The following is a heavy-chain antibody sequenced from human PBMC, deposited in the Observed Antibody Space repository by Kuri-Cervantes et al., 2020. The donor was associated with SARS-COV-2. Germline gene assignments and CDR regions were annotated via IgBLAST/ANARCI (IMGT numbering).Heavy chain of an antibody. V-gene: IGHV3-48*02. CDR3: ARDGLGYCSGGSCPTFDY. CDR2: ISTSSTTT. CDR1: GFTFSSYA. D-gene: IGHD2-15*01. J-gene: IGHJ4*02. Sequence: GESLKISCAASGFTFSSYAMHWVRQAPGKGLEWVSHISTSSTTTYYADSVKGRFTISRDNAKNSLYLQMNSLRDEDTAVYYCARDGLGYCSGGSCPTFDYWGQGTLVTVSS.